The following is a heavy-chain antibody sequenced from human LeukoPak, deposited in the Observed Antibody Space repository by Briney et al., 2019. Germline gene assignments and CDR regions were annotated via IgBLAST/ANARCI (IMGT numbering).Heavy chain of an antibody. J-gene: IGHJ4*02. Sequence: GGSLRLSCAASGLTFSSYSMNWVRHAPGKGLEWVSSISSSSSYIYYADSVKGRFTISRDNAKNSLYLQMNSLRAEDTAVYYCARGHRLSYASFDYWGQGTLVTVSS. CDR1: GLTFSSYS. V-gene: IGHV3-21*01. D-gene: IGHD1-26*01. CDR3: ARGHRLSYASFDY. CDR2: ISSSSSYI.